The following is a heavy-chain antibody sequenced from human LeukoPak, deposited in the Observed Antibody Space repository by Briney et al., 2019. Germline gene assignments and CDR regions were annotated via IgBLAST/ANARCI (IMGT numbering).Heavy chain of an antibody. V-gene: IGHV4-34*01. J-gene: IGHJ4*02. D-gene: IGHD2-2*03. CDR2: INHSGST. Sequence: PSETLSLTCAVYGGSFSGYYWSWIRQPPGKGLEWIGEINHSGSTNYNPSLKSRVTISVDTSKNQFSLKLSSVTAADTAVYYCARIGYCSNTSCYGALYYFDYWGQGTLVTVSS. CDR1: GGSFSGYY. CDR3: ARIGYCSNTSCYGALYYFDY.